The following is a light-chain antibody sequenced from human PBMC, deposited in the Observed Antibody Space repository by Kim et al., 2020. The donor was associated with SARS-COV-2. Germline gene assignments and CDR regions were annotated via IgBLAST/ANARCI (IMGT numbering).Light chain of an antibody. V-gene: IGKV1-39*01. Sequence: DIQMSQSPSSLSASIGDRVTISCRASQSITNYLNWYQQKPGKPPNLLISAASNLQSGVPSRFSGSGSGTDFTLTISSLQPEDFATYYCQQSSSTPRTFGQGTKVDIK. CDR1: QSITNY. J-gene: IGKJ1*01. CDR2: AAS. CDR3: QQSSSTPRT.